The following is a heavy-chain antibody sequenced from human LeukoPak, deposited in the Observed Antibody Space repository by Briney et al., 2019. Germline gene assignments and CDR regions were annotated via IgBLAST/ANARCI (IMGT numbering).Heavy chain of an antibody. CDR3: ARGPRMTRTYYYYYGMDV. Sequence: SETLSPTCAIYGGSFSGYYWSWIRQPPGKGLEWIGEINHSGNTNYNPSLKSRVTISVDTSKNQFSLKLSSVTAADTAVYYCARGPRMTRTYYYYYGMDVWGQGTTVTVSS. D-gene: IGHD2-15*01. J-gene: IGHJ6*02. CDR2: INHSGNT. V-gene: IGHV4-34*01. CDR1: GGSFSGYY.